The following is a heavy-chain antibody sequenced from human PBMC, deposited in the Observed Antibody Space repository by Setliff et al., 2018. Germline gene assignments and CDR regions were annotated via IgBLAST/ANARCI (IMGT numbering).Heavy chain of an antibody. J-gene: IGHJ4*02. CDR2: INVGGTNT. V-gene: IGHV3-23*01. D-gene: IGHD3-10*01. Sequence: PGGSLRLSCAASGFTFSSFAMSWVRQAPGKRLEWVSIINVGGTNTYYRDYVKGRFTISRDNSKSTLYLQMNSLRAEDTAIYYCAKDKDVRVDYFDYWGPGTLVTVSS. CDR3: AKDKDVRVDYFDY. CDR1: GFTFSSFA.